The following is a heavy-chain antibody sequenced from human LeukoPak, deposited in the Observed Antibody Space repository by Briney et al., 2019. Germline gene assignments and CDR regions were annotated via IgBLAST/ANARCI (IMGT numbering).Heavy chain of an antibody. Sequence: PGGSLRLSCAASGFTFSSYGMHWVRQAPGKGLEWVAFIRYDGSNKYYADSVKGRFTISRDNSKNTLYLQMNSLRAEDTAVYYCAKDGRYCSSTSCYNEGYFDYWGQGTLVTVSS. J-gene: IGHJ4*02. CDR3: AKDGRYCSSTSCYNEGYFDY. CDR1: GFTFSSYG. CDR2: IRYDGSNK. V-gene: IGHV3-30*02. D-gene: IGHD2-2*02.